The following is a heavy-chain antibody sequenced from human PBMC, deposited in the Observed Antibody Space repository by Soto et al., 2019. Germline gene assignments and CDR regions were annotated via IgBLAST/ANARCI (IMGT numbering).Heavy chain of an antibody. V-gene: IGHV3-30*18. Sequence: QVQLVESGGGVVQPGRSLRLSCAASGFTFSSYGMLWVRQAPGKGLEWVAVISYDGSNKYYADSVKGRFTISRDNSKNTLYLQMNSLRAEDTAVYYCAKDGPPADYWGQGTLVTVSS. J-gene: IGHJ4*02. CDR2: ISYDGSNK. CDR1: GFTFSSYG. CDR3: AKDGPPADY.